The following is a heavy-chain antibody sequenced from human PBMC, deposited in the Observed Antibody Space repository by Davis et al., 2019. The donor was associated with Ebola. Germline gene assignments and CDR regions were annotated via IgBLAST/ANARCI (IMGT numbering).Heavy chain of an antibody. CDR1: GFTVSSNY. V-gene: IGHV3-53*01. J-gene: IGHJ5*02. CDR2: IYSGGST. Sequence: GESLKISCAASGFTVSSNYMSWVRQAPGKGLEWVSVIYSGGSTYYADSVKGRFTISRDNSKNTLYLQMNSLRAEDTAVYYCANHQSSFLGITIFGVVLANWFDPWGQGTLVTVSS. CDR3: ANHQSSFLGITIFGVVLANWFDP. D-gene: IGHD3-3*01.